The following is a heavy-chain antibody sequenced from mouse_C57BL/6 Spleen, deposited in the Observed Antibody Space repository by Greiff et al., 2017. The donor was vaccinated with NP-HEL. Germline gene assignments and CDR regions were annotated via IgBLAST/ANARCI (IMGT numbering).Heavy chain of an antibody. CDR3: ARKRIGSYDGYYARDY. J-gene: IGHJ2*01. V-gene: IGHV1-64*01. Sequence: QVQLQQPGAELVKPGASVKLSCKASGYTFTSYWMHWVKQRPGQGLEWIGMIHPNSGSTNYNEKFKSKATLTVDKSSSTAYMQLSSLTSEDSAVYYCARKRIGSYDGYYARDYWGQGTTLTVAS. CDR2: IHPNSGST. CDR1: GYTFTSYW. D-gene: IGHD2-3*01.